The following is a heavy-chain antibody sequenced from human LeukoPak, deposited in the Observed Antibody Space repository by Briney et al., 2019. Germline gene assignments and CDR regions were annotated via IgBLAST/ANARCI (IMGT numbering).Heavy chain of an antibody. J-gene: IGHJ4*02. Sequence: SETLSLTCTVSGGSISSYYWSWIRQPPGKGLEWIGYIYYSGSTNYNPSLKSRVTISVDTSKNQFSLKLSSVTAADTAVYYCARSEWDYYGSGSLDYWGQGTLVTVSS. CDR2: IYYSGST. D-gene: IGHD3-10*01. V-gene: IGHV4-59*01. CDR3: ARSEWDYYGSGSLDY. CDR1: GGSISSYY.